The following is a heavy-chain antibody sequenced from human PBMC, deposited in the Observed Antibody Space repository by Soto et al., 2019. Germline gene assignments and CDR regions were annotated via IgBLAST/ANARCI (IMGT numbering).Heavy chain of an antibody. CDR2: INAGNGNT. J-gene: IGHJ4*02. D-gene: IGHD6-19*01. CDR1: GYTFTSYA. Sequence: EASVKVSCKTSGYTFTSYAMHWVRQAPGQRLEWMGWINAGNGNTKYSQKFQGRVTITIDTSASTAYMELSSLRSEDTAIYYCARDLGGWPDYWGQGTLVTVSS. V-gene: IGHV1-3*01. CDR3: ARDLGGWPDY.